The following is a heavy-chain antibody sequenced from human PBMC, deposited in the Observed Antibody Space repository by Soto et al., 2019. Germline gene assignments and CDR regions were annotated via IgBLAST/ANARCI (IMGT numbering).Heavy chain of an antibody. CDR2: IYYSGST. CDR3: ARGRTSSSPAYYYYGMDV. D-gene: IGHD6-6*01. CDR1: GGSISSYY. J-gene: IGHJ6*02. Sequence: SETLSLTCTVSGGSISSYYWSWIRQPPGKGLEWIGYIYYSGSTNYNPSLKSRVTISVDTSKNQFSLKLSSVTAADTAVYYCARGRTSSSPAYYYYGMDVWGQGTTVTVSS. V-gene: IGHV4-59*12.